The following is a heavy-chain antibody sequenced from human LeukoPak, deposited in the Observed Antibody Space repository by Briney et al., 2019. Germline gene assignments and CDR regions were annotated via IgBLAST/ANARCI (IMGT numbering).Heavy chain of an antibody. Sequence: GRSLRLSCAASGFTFSSYALHWVRQAPGKGLEWVSVISYDGSNKYYADSVKGRFTISRDNSENTLYLQMNSLRAEDTALYYCARVNQQYYYGSGIYRLYYYGMDVWGQGTTVTVSS. V-gene: IGHV3-30-3*01. CDR1: GFTFSSYA. CDR2: ISYDGSNK. CDR3: ARVNQQYYYGSGIYRLYYYGMDV. D-gene: IGHD3-10*01. J-gene: IGHJ6*02.